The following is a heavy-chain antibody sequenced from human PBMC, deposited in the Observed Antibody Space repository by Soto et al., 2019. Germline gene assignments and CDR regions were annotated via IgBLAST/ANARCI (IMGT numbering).Heavy chain of an antibody. CDR2: TIPILAMS. CDR3: AASYGSGSRAFDY. D-gene: IGHD3-10*01. Sequence: QVQLVQSGPEVKMPGSSVKVSCKASGDTFNSYTINWVRQAPGQGLQWMGRTIPILAMSNYALKFQGRVTVTSDXXTTPAYMELSRLRSDDTAVYYCAASYGSGSRAFDYWGQGTLVTVSS. CDR1: GDTFNSYT. J-gene: IGHJ4*02. V-gene: IGHV1-69*02.